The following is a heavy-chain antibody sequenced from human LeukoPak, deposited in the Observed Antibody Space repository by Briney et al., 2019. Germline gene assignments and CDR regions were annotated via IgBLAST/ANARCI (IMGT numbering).Heavy chain of an antibody. CDR2: ISWNSGSI. Sequence: PGRSLRLSCAASGFTFDDYAMHWVRQAPGKGLEWVSDISWNSGSIYYADSVKGRFTISRDNAKNSLYLQMNSLRPEDTALYYCAKDKGAVADANYYYGVDVWGQGTTVTVPS. CDR1: GFTFDDYA. J-gene: IGHJ6*02. CDR3: AKDKGAVADANYYYGVDV. D-gene: IGHD6-19*01. V-gene: IGHV3-9*01.